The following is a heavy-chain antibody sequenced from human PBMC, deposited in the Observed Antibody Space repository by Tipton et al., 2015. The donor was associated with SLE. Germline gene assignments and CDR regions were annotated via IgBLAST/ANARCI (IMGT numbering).Heavy chain of an antibody. CDR1: GYNFSNYW. J-gene: IGHJ2*01. D-gene: IGHD6-6*01. Sequence: QLVQSGAGVKKPGESLKISCKGSGYNFSNYWIGWVRQMPGKGLEWMGIIYPGDSDTRYSPSFQGQVTISADKSINTAYLQWSSLRASDTAMYYGATYVGGSSSGYFDLWGRGTLVTVSS. V-gene: IGHV5-51*03. CDR3: ATYVGGSSSGYFDL. CDR2: IYPGDSDT.